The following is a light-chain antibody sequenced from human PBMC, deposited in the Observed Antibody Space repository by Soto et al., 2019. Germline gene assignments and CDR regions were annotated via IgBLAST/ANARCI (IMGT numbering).Light chain of an antibody. CDR1: QSISSY. CDR2: AAS. CDR3: QQSYSTPRT. J-gene: IGKJ1*01. Sequence: DIQMTQPPSSLSASVGDRVTITCRASQSISSYLNWYQLKPGKAPKLLIYAASSLQSGVPSRFSGSGSGTDFTLTISSLQPEDFATYYCQQSYSTPRTFGQGTKVDIK. V-gene: IGKV1-39*01.